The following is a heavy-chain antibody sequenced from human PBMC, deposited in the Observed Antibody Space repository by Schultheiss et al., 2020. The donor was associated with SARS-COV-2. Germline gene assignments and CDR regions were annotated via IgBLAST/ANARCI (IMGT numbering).Heavy chain of an antibody. J-gene: IGHJ6*02. Sequence: ETLSLTCAVSGYSISSYYYWGWIRQPPGKGLEWVSAISGSGGSTYYADSVKGRFTISRDNSKNTLYLQMNSLRAEDTAVYYCARGYYDILTGYYKEDYYYYYGMDVWGQGTTVTVSS. CDR3: ARGYYDILTGYYKEDYYYYYGMDV. D-gene: IGHD3-9*01. CDR2: ISGSGGST. V-gene: IGHV3-23*01. CDR1: GYSISSYY.